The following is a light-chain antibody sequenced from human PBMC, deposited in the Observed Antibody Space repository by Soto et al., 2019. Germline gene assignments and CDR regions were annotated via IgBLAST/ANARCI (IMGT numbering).Light chain of an antibody. CDR2: GAS. CDR1: QSVSSN. Sequence: EIVMTQSPATLSVSPGERATLSCRASQSVSSNLAWYQQKPGQAPRLLIYGASTSATGIPARFSGSGYVTEFTLTISSLQSEDFAVYYCQQYNNWGTFGQGTKVEIK. V-gene: IGKV3-15*01. J-gene: IGKJ1*01. CDR3: QQYNNWGT.